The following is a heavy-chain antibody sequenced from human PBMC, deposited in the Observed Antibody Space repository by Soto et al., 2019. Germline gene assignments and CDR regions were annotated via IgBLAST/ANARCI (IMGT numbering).Heavy chain of an antibody. CDR2: INPDSGGT. D-gene: IGHD1-1*01. V-gene: IGHV1-2*04. J-gene: IGHJ6*02. CDR1: GYMFTGYY. Sequence: ASVKVSCQASGYMFTGYYIHWVRQAPGQGLEWMGWINPDSGGTNYAQKFQGWVTMTRDTSINTAYMDLSSLKSDDTGIYFCARAQVRTSVSLGWPGPRTHYNGMDVWGQGTTVTVSS. CDR3: ARAQVRTSVSLGWPGPRTHYNGMDV.